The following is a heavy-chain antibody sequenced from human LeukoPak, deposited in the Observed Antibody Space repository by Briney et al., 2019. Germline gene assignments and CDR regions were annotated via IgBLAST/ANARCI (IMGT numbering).Heavy chain of an antibody. V-gene: IGHV3-48*04. CDR3: ARGSKGSPRAFDI. J-gene: IGHJ3*02. CDR1: GFTFSSYT. D-gene: IGHD3-10*01. CDR2: ISSSGSTI. Sequence: GGSLRLSCAASGFTFSSYTMNWVRQAPGKGLEWVSYISSSGSTIYYADSVKGRFTISRDNAKNSLYLQMNSLRAEDTAVYYCARGSKGSPRAFDIWGQGTMVTVSS.